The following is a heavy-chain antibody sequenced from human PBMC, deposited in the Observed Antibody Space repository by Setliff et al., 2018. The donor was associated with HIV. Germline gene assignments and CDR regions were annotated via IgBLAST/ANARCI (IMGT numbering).Heavy chain of an antibody. Sequence: GGSLRLSCAASRFTFSSYSMNWVRQAPGKGLEWVSYISSSSSTIYYADSVKGRFTISRDNAKNSLYLQMNSLRAEDTAVYYCARGADDYVWGSYRQGIFDYWGQGTLVTVSS. CDR1: RFTFSSYS. CDR2: ISSSSSTI. CDR3: ARGADDYVWGSYRQGIFDY. D-gene: IGHD3-16*02. J-gene: IGHJ4*02. V-gene: IGHV3-48*01.